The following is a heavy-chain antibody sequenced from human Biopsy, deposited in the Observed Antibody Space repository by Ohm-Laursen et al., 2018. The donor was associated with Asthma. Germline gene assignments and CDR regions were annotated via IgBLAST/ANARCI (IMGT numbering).Heavy chain of an antibody. D-gene: IGHD3-3*01. V-gene: IGHV3-21*01. J-gene: IGHJ1*01. CDR3: ARTFHFWSPYHAEHYQL. CDR2: ISSGSDCI. CDR1: GFNFSYYS. Sequence: SLRLSCAASGFNFSYYSMIWVRQAPGTGLEWVAAISSGSDCIFYADSVKGRFTISRDNAKSSLYLQMNSLRAEDTAVYYCARTFHFWSPYHAEHYQLWGQGTLVTVSS.